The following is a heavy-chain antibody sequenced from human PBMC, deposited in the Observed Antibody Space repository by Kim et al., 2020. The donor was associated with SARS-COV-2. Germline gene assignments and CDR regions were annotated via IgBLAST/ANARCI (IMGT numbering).Heavy chain of an antibody. D-gene: IGHD1-1*01. CDR3: ARGSLEAPRTFDY. J-gene: IGHJ4*02. V-gene: IGHV4-59*09. Sequence: YNPSLKSRVTISVDTSKNQFSLKLSSVTAADTAVYYCARGSLEAPRTFDYWGQGTLVTVSS.